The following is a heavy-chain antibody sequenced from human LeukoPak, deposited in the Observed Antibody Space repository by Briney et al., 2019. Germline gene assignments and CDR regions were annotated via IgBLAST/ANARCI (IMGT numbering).Heavy chain of an antibody. D-gene: IGHD2-2*01. V-gene: IGHV3-30*03. CDR3: ARRDRYCSSTSCDY. J-gene: IGHJ4*02. CDR2: ISFDGSNT. Sequence: PGRSLRLSCAASGFSFSTYGLHWVRQAPGKGLEWVAVISFDGSNTYYADSVKGRFTISRDNSKNTLYLQMNSLRAEDTAVYYCARRDRYCSSTSCDYWGQGTLVTVSS. CDR1: GFSFSTYG.